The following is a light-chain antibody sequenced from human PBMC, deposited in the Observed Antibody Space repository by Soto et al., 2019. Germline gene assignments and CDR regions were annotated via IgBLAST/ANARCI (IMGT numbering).Light chain of an antibody. V-gene: IGKV3-20*01. CDR1: QRISTTY. CDR2: DAS. Sequence: PGERVTLSCRASQRISTTYLAWYQQTPGQAPRLLIYDASSRATGIPDRFSGSGSGTDFTLTVSRLEPEDFAVYYCQQYGSSRFTFGPGTKVDI. J-gene: IGKJ3*01. CDR3: QQYGSSRFT.